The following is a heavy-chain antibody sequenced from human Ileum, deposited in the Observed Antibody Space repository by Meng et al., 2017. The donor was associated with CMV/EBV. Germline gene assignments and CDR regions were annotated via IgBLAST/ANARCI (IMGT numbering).Heavy chain of an antibody. CDR1: GFTVSSNY. CDR2: IYSGGST. Sequence: GGSLRFSCAAPGFTVSSNYMSWVRQAPGKGLEGVSVIYSGGSTYYADSVKGRFTISRDNSKNTLYLQMNSLRAEDTAVYYCARDPRTYSSGWSDTSDYWGQGTLVTVSS. V-gene: IGHV3-66*02. J-gene: IGHJ4*02. CDR3: ARDPRTYSSGWSDTSDY. D-gene: IGHD6-19*01.